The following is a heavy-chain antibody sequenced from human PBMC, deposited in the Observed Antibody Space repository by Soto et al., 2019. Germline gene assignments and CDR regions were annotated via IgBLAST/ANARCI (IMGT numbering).Heavy chain of an antibody. V-gene: IGHV3-30*18. D-gene: IGHD6-19*01. CDR2: ISYDGSDK. CDR3: GKFSDIEMPGMGDWFDP. J-gene: IGHJ5*02. Sequence: QVQLVESGGGVVQPGRSLRLSCAASGFTFSSYGIHWVRQAPGKGLEWVAFISYDGSDKLYADSVEGRFTISRDNSKNTVYLQMNSLRIEDTAMYHCGKFSDIEMPGMGDWFDPWGQGTLVTVTS. CDR1: GFTFSSYG.